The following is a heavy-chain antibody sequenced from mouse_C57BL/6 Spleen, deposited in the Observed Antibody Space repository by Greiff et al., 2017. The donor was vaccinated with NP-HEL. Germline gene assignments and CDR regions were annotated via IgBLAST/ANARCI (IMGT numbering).Heavy chain of an antibody. CDR2: ISDGGSYT. Sequence: DVKLVESGGGLVKPGGSLKLSCAASGFTFSSYAMSWVRQTPEKRLEWVATISDGGSYTYYPDNVKGRFTISRDNAKNNLYLQMSHLKSEDTAMYYCARVGGGDYWGQGTSVTVSS. J-gene: IGHJ4*01. CDR1: GFTFSSYA. CDR3: ARVGGGDY. V-gene: IGHV5-4*03. D-gene: IGHD1-1*02.